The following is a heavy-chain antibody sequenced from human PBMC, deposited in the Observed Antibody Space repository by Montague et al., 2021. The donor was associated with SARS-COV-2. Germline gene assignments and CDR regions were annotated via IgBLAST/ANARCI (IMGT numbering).Heavy chain of an antibody. CDR1: EFTFGNFA. CDR3: VKDKIGVF. CDR2: ISDSGDST. D-gene: IGHD3-16*01. Sequence: SLRLSCAASEFTFGNFAMTWVRQTPGKGLEWVSSISDSGDSTWSPDSVRGRFTISRDNSKNILYLQMSSLRVDDTAIYYCVKDKIGVFWGQGTLVTVSS. J-gene: IGHJ4*02. V-gene: IGHV3-23*01.